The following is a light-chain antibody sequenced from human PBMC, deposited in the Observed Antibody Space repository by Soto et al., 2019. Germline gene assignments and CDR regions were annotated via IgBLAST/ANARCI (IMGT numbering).Light chain of an antibody. Sequence: EIVVTQSQGTLSLSPVEQASLSCRASQSVSSYLAWYQQKPGQAPRLLIYDASNRATGIPARFSGSGSGTDFTLPISSLEPEDFAVYYCQQRSNWPITFGQGTLLEIK. CDR2: DAS. CDR3: QQRSNWPIT. J-gene: IGKJ5*01. CDR1: QSVSSY. V-gene: IGKV3-11*01.